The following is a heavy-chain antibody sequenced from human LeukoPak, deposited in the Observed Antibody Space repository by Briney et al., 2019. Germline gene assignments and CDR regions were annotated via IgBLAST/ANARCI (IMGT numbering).Heavy chain of an antibody. CDR2: ISTSSTNT. CDR3: AKEIVPTHYFDY. D-gene: IGHD2-2*01. J-gene: IGHJ4*02. V-gene: IGHV3-11*06. CDR1: GFTFSDYY. Sequence: PGGSLRLSCAASGFTFSDYYMTWIRQAPGKGLEWGSDISTSSTNTKYADSVKGRFTISRDNSKNTLYLQMNSLRAEDTAVYYCAKEIVPTHYFDYWGQGTLVTVSS.